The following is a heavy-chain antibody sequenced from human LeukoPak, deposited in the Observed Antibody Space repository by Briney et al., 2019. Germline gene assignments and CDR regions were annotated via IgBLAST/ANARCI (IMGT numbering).Heavy chain of an antibody. D-gene: IGHD4-23*01. CDR2: INWNSDTK. Sequence: GRSLRLSCGGSGFAFHNYAMHWVRRPPGKGLEWVSAINWNSDTKAYADSVKGRFTISRDRARNSFYLQMDTLRREDTALYYCAKDTGGNGAYFYAMDVWGQGTSVTVSS. CDR3: AKDTGGNGAYFYAMDV. J-gene: IGHJ6*02. V-gene: IGHV3-9*01. CDR1: GFAFHNYA.